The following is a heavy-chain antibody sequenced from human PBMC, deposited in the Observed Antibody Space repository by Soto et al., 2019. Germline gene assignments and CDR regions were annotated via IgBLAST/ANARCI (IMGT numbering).Heavy chain of an antibody. CDR3: AKSGDILTGYYMPQFDY. D-gene: IGHD3-9*01. Sequence: GGSLRLSCAASGGNFRSYAMSWVRQAPGKGLEWASAISGSGGSTYYADSVKGRFTISRDNSKNTLYLQMNSLRAEDTAVYYCAKSGDILTGYYMPQFDYWGQGTLVTVSS. CDR1: GGNFRSYA. CDR2: ISGSGGST. V-gene: IGHV3-23*01. J-gene: IGHJ4*02.